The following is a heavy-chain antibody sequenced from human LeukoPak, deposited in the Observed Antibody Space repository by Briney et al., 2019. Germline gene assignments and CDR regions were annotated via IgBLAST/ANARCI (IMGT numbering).Heavy chain of an antibody. D-gene: IGHD3-3*01. V-gene: IGHV3-23*01. CDR3: AKDGGNDFWSGYYLDY. CDR1: GLAFSNFA. Sequence: PGGSLRLSCEASGLAFSNFAMSWVRQAPGKGLEWVSAISGSGGSTYYADSVKGRFTISRDNSKNTLYLQMSSLRAEDTAVYYCAKDGGNDFWSGYYLDYWGQGTLVTVSS. CDR2: ISGSGGST. J-gene: IGHJ4*02.